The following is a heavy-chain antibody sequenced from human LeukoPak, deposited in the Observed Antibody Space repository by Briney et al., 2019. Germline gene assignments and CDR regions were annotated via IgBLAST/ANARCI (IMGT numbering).Heavy chain of an antibody. V-gene: IGHV4-39*02. D-gene: IGHD2-15*01. J-gene: IGHJ5*02. Sequence: PSETLSLTCTVSGGSISGSGYYWGWIRQPPGKGLEWIGSIYYSGSTYYNPSLKSRVTISVDTSKKQFSLKLSSVSAADTAVYYCARDRGSRNINWFDPWGQGTLVTVSS. CDR2: IYYSGST. CDR3: ARDRGSRNINWFDP. CDR1: GGSISGSGYY.